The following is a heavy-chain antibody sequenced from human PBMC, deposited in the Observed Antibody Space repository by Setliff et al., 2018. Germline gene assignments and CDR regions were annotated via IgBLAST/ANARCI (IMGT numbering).Heavy chain of an antibody. D-gene: IGHD3-10*01. CDR2: ISSGGST. J-gene: IGHJ5*02. Sequence: PSETLSLTCSVAGGSMSNYFWSWVRRPPGKGLEWIGFISSGGSTIYSPSLKSRVTISVDTSKNQFSLNLNSVTAADTAVYYCARHKVIKKEFIRLTWFDPWGQGTPVTVSS. CDR3: ARHKVIKKEFIRLTWFDP. V-gene: IGHV4-59*08. CDR1: GGSMSNYF.